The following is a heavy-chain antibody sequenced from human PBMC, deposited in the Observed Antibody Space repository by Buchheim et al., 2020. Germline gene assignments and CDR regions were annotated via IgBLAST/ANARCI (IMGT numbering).Heavy chain of an antibody. CDR3: ACDWYDFWAGYYFDL. D-gene: IGHD3-3*01. CDR1: GYTFTAYP. CDR2: VRPNSGDT. V-gene: IGHV1-2*06. J-gene: IGHJ5*02. Sequence: KKPGASVKVSCKVSGYTFTAYPIHWVRQAPGQGLEWMGRVRPNSGDTTYAEKFQGRLIFTTDTSVTTAFMELSGLTSDDTAVYYCACDWYDFWAGYYFDLWGQGTL.